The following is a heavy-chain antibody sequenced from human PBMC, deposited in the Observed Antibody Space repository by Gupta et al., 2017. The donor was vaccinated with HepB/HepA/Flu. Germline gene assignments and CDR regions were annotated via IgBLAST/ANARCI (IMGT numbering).Heavy chain of an antibody. J-gene: IGHJ4*02. D-gene: IGHD5-18*01. CDR3: ARGYTAMAYDY. CDR1: GFTVSSCE. CDR2: ISSSGSTI. Sequence: EVQLVESGGGLVQPGGSLRLSCAASGFTVSSCEMNWVRQAPGKGLEWVSYISSSGSTIYYADSVKGRFTISRDNAKNSLYLQMNSLRAEDTAVYYCARGYTAMAYDYWGQGTLVTVSS. V-gene: IGHV3-48*03.